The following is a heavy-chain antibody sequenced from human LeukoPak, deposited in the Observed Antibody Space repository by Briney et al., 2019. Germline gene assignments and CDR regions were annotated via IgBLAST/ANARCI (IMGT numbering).Heavy chain of an antibody. CDR3: ARHESSSTPDY. J-gene: IGHJ4*02. CDR1: GYSFTSYC. Sequence: GESLKVSCKGSGYSFTSYCIGWVRQMPGEGLEWMGIIYPGDSDTRYSPSFQGQVTISADKSISTAYLQWSSLKASDTAMYYCARHESSSTPDYWGQGTLVTVSS. CDR2: IYPGDSDT. V-gene: IGHV5-51*01. D-gene: IGHD6-13*01.